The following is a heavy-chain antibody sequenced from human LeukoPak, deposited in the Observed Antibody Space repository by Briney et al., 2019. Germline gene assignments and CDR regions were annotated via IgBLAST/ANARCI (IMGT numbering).Heavy chain of an antibody. CDR1: GYTFTSYY. CDR3: ARVSVGGGSYGFTGYYYMDV. Sequence: ASVKVSCKASGYTFTSYYMHWVRQAPGQGLEWMGIINPSGGSTSYAQKFQGRVTMTRDTSTSTVYMELSSLRSEDTAVYYCARVSVGGGSYGFTGYYYMDVWGKGTTVTVSS. J-gene: IGHJ6*03. D-gene: IGHD3-16*01. V-gene: IGHV1-46*01. CDR2: INPSGGST.